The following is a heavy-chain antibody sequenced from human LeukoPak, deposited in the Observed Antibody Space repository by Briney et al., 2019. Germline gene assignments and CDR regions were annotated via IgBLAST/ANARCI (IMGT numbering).Heavy chain of an antibody. CDR3: ARVSPLARTYYYASSGYYSDH. Sequence: SQTLSLTCTVSGGSISSGSYYWRWIRQPAGKGLEWIGRIYTSGSTNYNPSLKSRVPISVDTAKNQFSLKLSSVTAADTAVYYCARVSPLARTYYYASSGYYSDHWGQGTLVTVSS. CDR1: GGSISSGSYY. J-gene: IGHJ4*02. V-gene: IGHV4-61*02. D-gene: IGHD3-22*01. CDR2: IYTSGST.